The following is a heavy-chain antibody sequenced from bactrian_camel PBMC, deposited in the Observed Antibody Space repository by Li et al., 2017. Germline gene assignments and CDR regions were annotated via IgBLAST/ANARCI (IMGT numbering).Heavy chain of an antibody. CDR2: IDSEGTK. CDR1: ASTHSRYC. J-gene: IGHJ4*01. D-gene: IGHD2*01. Sequence: DVQLVESGGGSVPSGGSLTLSCTVSASTHSRYCMAWFRQAPGKEREGVAGIDSEGTKSYWFTVKGRSAVSLDNARTTLSLQMNNLKPEDTAIYYCAARADCSYRFNVIPAPGFYKYWGRGPRSPSP. V-gene: IGHV3S42*01.